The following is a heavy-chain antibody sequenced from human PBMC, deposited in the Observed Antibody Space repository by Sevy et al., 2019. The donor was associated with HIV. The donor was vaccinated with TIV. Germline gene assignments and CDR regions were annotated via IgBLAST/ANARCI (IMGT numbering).Heavy chain of an antibody. CDR2: ISYDGSNK. Sequence: GGSLRLSCAASGFTFSSYGMHWVRQAPGKGLEWVAVISYDGSNKYYADSVKGRFTISRDNSKNMLYLQMNSLRAEDTAVYYCAKEGRVEITGTTRGPFDYWGQGTLVTVSS. D-gene: IGHD1-20*01. V-gene: IGHV3-30*18. J-gene: IGHJ4*02. CDR1: GFTFSSYG. CDR3: AKEGRVEITGTTRGPFDY.